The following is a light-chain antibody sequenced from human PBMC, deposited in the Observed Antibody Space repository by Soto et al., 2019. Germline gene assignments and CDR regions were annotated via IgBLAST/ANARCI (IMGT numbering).Light chain of an antibody. Sequence: AIQMTQSPSSLSASVGDRVSITCRASQGIKSDLTWYQKKSGEAPKLLIYTASTLQSGVPSRFNGSASGTDFTLTISSLQPEDFATYYCLQDYTYPRTFGQGTSVQIK. J-gene: IGKJ1*01. CDR1: QGIKSD. CDR3: LQDYTYPRT. CDR2: TAS. V-gene: IGKV1-6*01.